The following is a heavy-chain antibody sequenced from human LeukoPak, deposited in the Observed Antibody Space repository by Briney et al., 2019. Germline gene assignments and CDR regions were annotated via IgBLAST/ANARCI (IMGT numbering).Heavy chain of an antibody. J-gene: IGHJ4*02. V-gene: IGHV3-23*01. D-gene: IGHD3-22*01. Sequence: GSLRLSCAASGFTFSSYAMNWVRQAPGKGLEWVSTISNNNADTYYADSVKGRFTISRDNSKNTLYLQINSLRSEDTAVYYCARDTGYYDSSGYFDYWGQGTLVTVSS. CDR2: ISNNNADT. CDR3: ARDTGYYDSSGYFDY. CDR1: GFTFSSYA.